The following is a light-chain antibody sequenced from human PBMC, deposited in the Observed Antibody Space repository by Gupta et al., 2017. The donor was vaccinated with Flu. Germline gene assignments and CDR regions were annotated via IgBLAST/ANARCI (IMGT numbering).Light chain of an antibody. J-gene: IGKJ4*01. V-gene: IGKV6-21*01. Sequence: KETVTITCRASQGIDSSLNWYQQKPDQSPKLLIKYASQSFSGVPSRFSGSGSGTDFTLTINSLEAEDAATYYCHQSSTLPLTFGGGTKVEIK. CDR3: HQSSTLPLT. CDR2: YAS. CDR1: QGIDSS.